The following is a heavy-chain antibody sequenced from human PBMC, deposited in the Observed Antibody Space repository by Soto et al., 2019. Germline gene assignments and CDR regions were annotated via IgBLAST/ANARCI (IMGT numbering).Heavy chain of an antibody. CDR1: GYTFTVYY. D-gene: IGHD5-12*01. CDR2: INPNSGGT. V-gene: IGHV1-2*02. CDR3: ASEFLYSGYGSQNTHWFDP. Sequence: ASVKVSCKASGYTFTVYYMHWVRQAPGQGLEWMGWINPNSGGTNYAQKFQGRVTMTRDTSISTAYLELSRLRSDDTAVYYCASEFLYSGYGSQNTHWFDPWGQGTLVTVSS. J-gene: IGHJ5*02.